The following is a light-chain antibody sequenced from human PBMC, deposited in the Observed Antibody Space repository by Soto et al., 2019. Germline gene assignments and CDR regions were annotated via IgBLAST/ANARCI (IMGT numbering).Light chain of an antibody. CDR3: QQDNNWPLT. V-gene: IGKV3-15*01. J-gene: IGKJ1*01. Sequence: EFLMTKSPATLSVSPGARATLSCRASQSVSSNLAWYQQKPGQAPRLLIYGASTRATGIPARFSGSGSGTEFTLTISSLQSEDFAVYYCQQDNNWPLTFGQGTKVDIK. CDR2: GAS. CDR1: QSVSSN.